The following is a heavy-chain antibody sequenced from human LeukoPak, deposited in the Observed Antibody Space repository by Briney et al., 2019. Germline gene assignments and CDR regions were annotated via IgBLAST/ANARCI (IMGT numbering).Heavy chain of an antibody. J-gene: IGHJ4*02. CDR2: VTGSGDST. Sequence: GGSLRLSCAASGFTFSNYAMSWARQAPGKGLEWVSDVTGSGDSTYYAESVKGRFTVSRDNSKNTLYLQMNSLRVEDTAVYYCAKGSGPRPSLFDYWGQGTLVTVSS. CDR1: GFTFSNYA. V-gene: IGHV3-23*01. D-gene: IGHD1-26*01. CDR3: AKGSGPRPSLFDY.